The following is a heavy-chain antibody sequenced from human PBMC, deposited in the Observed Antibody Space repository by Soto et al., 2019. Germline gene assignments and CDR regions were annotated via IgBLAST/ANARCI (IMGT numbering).Heavy chain of an antibody. CDR1: GGSISSYY. V-gene: IGHV4-59*01. J-gene: IGHJ4*02. D-gene: IGHD4-17*01. CDR3: ERDYGAYVLYS. CDR2: IYYSGST. Sequence: PLETLFLTCTVSGGSISSYYWSWIRQPPGKVLEWIGYIYYSGSTNYNPSLKSRVTISVDTSKNQFSLKLSSVTAADTAVYYCERDYGAYVLYSWGQGSQVTVSS.